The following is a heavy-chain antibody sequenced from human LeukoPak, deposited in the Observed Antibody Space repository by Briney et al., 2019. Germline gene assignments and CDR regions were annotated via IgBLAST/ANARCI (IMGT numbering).Heavy chain of an antibody. J-gene: IGHJ4*02. D-gene: IGHD3-9*01. CDR2: ISGSGGSK. CDR3: AKGTTYYDILTGYGYPYYFDH. CDR1: GFAFSKYA. Sequence: DPGGSLRLSCAASGFAFSKYAMSWVRQAPGKGLEWVSAISGSGGSKYYADSVKGRFTISRDNSKNTLYVQMNSLRAEDTATYYCAKGTTYYDILTGYGYPYYFDHWGQGTLVTVSS. V-gene: IGHV3-23*01.